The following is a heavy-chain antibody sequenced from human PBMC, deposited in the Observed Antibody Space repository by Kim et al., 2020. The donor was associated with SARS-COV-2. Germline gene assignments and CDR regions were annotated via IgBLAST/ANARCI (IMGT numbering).Heavy chain of an antibody. V-gene: IGHV3-9*01. Sequence: GGSLRLSCAASGFTFDDYAMEWVRQAPGKGLEGVAGITWNSGSIGYADSVKGRFAISRDNTKNSLYLQMNSLRTEDTALYYCAGWSYYGMDVWGQGTTFTVSS. D-gene: IGHD6-19*01. CDR1: GFTFDDYA. CDR3: AGWSYYGMDV. CDR2: ITWNSGSI. J-gene: IGHJ6*02.